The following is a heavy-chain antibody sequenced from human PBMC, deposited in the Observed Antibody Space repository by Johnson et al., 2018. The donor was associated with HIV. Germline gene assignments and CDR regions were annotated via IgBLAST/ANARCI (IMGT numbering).Heavy chain of an antibody. Sequence: QVQLVESGGGVVQPGRPLRLSCVASGFIFSDYAMHWVRQAPSKGLEWVAVLRYDGSEKKYADSVRGRFTISRDNSKNTLYLQMNSLRAEDTAVYYCARGAWSYCGGDCYGYPPDAFDIWGQGTMVTVSS. CDR3: ARGAWSYCGGDCYGYPPDAFDI. D-gene: IGHD2-21*02. J-gene: IGHJ3*02. CDR2: LRYDGSEK. V-gene: IGHV3-30-3*01. CDR1: GFIFSDYA.